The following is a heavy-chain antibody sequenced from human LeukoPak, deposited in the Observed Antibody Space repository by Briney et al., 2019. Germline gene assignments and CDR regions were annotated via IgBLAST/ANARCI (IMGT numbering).Heavy chain of an antibody. CDR1: GYTFSDYW. Sequence: GVSLRLSRAASGYTFSDYWMSWVRQAPGKGLERVANIKPDGRDKYHVDSVKGRFTISRDNAKASLYLLMNSLRAEDTAVYYCARGRFCDSGNCYLNYWGQGTLVTVSS. CDR3: ARGRFCDSGNCYLNY. D-gene: IGHD2-15*01. J-gene: IGHJ4*02. V-gene: IGHV3-7*01. CDR2: IKPDGRDK.